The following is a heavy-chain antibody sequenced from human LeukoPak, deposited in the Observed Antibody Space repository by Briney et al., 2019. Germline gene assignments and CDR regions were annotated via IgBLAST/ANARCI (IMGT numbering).Heavy chain of an antibody. V-gene: IGHV3-74*01. CDR2: INSDGSST. CDR3: AKKKIQNYYGSGTYWYFDL. D-gene: IGHD3-10*01. J-gene: IGHJ2*01. CDR1: GFTFSSYW. Sequence: GGSLRLSCAASGFTFSSYWMHWVRQAPGKGLVWVSRINSDGSSTSYADSVKGRFTISRDNAKNTLYLQMNSLRAEDAAVYYCAKKKIQNYYGSGTYWYFDLWGRGTLVTVSS.